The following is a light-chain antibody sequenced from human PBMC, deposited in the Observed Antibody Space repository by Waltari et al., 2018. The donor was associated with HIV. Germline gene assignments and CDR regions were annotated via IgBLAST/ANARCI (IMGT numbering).Light chain of an antibody. CDR3: MQTLQTPFT. J-gene: IGKJ2*01. CDR1: QTLRSSGGFTY. CDR2: LSS. Sequence: ALPQSPSIAAVAPGEQAFISCKSNQTLRSSGGFTYLDWFLQKSGQSPHLLIYLSSSRASGVPARFSGRGSGTDFTLIITDVEPEDVGVYYCMQTLQTPFTFGQGTKLEL. V-gene: IGKV2-28*01.